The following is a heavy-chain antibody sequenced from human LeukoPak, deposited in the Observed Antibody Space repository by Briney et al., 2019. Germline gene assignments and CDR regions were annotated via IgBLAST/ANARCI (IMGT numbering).Heavy chain of an antibody. D-gene: IGHD3-10*01. CDR1: GYTFTGYY. CDR3: VRSPIGASAY. J-gene: IGHJ4*02. Sequence: ASVKVSCKASGYTFTGYYIHWVRQAPGVGLQWMGWISPNNGDTKYAEDFQDRVTMTRDTSISTAYMELTGLTPDDTAVYYCVRSPIGASAYWGRGTLVTVSS. CDR2: ISPNNGDT. V-gene: IGHV1-2*02.